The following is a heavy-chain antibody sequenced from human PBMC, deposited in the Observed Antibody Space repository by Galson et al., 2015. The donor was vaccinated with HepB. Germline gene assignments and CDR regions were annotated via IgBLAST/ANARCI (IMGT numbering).Heavy chain of an antibody. J-gene: IGHJ4*02. V-gene: IGHV1-46*04. D-gene: IGHD6-13*01. CDR1: GYTFTSYY. CDR3: AREGSSWYGEGYYFDY. Sequence: SVKVSCKASGYTFTSYYMHWVRQAPGQGLEWMGIINPSGGSTSYAQKLQGRVTMTRDTSTSTVYMELSSLRSEDTAVYYCAREGSSWYGEGYYFDYWGQGTLVTVSS. CDR2: INPSGGST.